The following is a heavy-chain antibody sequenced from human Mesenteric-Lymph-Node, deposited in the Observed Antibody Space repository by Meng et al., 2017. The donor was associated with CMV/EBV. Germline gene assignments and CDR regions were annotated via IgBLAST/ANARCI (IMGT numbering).Heavy chain of an antibody. J-gene: IGHJ4*02. CDR3: ARDLEAVVPYFDS. CDR2: IKQDGSEK. CDR1: GFTFSSYW. V-gene: IGHV3-7*01. Sequence: GESLKISCAASGFTFSSYWMSWVRQAPGKGLEWVANIKQDGSEKYYVESVKGRFSISRDNAKNSLYLQMNSLRAEDTAVYYCARDLEAVVPYFDSWGQGTLVTVSS. D-gene: IGHD5-18*01.